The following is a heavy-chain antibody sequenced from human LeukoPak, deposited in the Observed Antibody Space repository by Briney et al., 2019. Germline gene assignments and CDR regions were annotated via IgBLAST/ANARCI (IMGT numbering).Heavy chain of an antibody. CDR2: INPNSGGT. Sequence: ASVKVSCKASGYTFTGYYMHWVRQAPRQGLEWMGRINPNSGGTNYAQKFQGRVTMTRDTSISTAYMELSRLRSDDTAVYYCARPPEYGSGSYDVWGKGTTVTVSS. CDR1: GYTFTGYY. D-gene: IGHD3-10*01. CDR3: ARPPEYGSGSYDV. J-gene: IGHJ6*04. V-gene: IGHV1-2*06.